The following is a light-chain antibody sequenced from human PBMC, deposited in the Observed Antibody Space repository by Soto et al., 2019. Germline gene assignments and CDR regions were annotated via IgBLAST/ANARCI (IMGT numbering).Light chain of an antibody. V-gene: IGKV1-17*01. CDR3: LQHNSYPLT. J-gene: IGKJ4*01. Sequence: DSQLTQSPSGRSASLWYIVTITFRASQGISSYLGWYQQKSGKAPKRLIYSASSLQSGVPSRFSGSGSGTEFTLTISSLQPDDFATYYCLQHNSYPLTFGGGTKVDIK. CDR2: SAS. CDR1: QGISSY.